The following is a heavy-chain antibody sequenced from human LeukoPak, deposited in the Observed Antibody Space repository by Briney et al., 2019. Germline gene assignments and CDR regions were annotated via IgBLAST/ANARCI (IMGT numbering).Heavy chain of an antibody. CDR1: GYTFTSNY. Sequence: ASVKVSCKASGYTFTSNYIHWVRQAPGQGLEWMGMIYPRDGSTSYAQKFQGRVTVTRDTSTSTVHMELSGLRSEDTAVYYCARDQEGFDYWGQGTLVTVSS. CDR3: ARDQEGFDY. CDR2: IYPRDGST. J-gene: IGHJ4*02. V-gene: IGHV1-46*01.